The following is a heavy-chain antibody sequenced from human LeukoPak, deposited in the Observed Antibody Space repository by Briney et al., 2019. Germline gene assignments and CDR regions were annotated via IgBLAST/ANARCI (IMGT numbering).Heavy chain of an antibody. CDR1: GYTFTSNY. Sequence: ASVKVSCKASGYTFTSNYIHWVRQAPGQGLEWMGMIYPRDGSTSYAQKFQGRVTVTRDTSTSTVHMELSGLRSEDTAVYYCARDQEGFDYWGQGTLVTVSS. CDR3: ARDQEGFDY. CDR2: IYPRDGST. J-gene: IGHJ4*02. V-gene: IGHV1-46*01.